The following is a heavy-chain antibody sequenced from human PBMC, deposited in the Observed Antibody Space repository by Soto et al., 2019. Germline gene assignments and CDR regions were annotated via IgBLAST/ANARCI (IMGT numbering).Heavy chain of an antibody. D-gene: IGHD2-21*02. CDR2: IWYDGSNK. J-gene: IGHJ5*02. CDR3: ARDHCGGDCYWFDP. CDR1: GFTFSSYG. Sequence: QVQLVESGGGVVQPGRSLRLSCAASGFTFSSYGMHWVRQAPGKGLEWVAVIWYDGSNKYYADSVKGRFTISRDNSKNTLYLQMTSLRAEDTAVYYCARDHCGGDCYWFDPWGQGTLVTVSS. V-gene: IGHV3-33*01.